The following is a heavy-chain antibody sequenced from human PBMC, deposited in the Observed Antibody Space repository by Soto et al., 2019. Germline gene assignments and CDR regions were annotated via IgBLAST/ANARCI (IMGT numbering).Heavy chain of an antibody. Sequence: ASVKVSCKASGYTFKDYDINWVRRAPGQGLEWMGWMNPNSGNTAYARKFHDRIAMTRSVSARTAFMELSSLTPEDTAVYYCARRMTWSLWCFDLWGSGTQVTVSS. CDR1: GYTFKDYD. V-gene: IGHV1-8*01. D-gene: IGHD3-3*01. CDR2: MNPNSGNT. J-gene: IGHJ2*01. CDR3: ARRMTWSLWCFDL.